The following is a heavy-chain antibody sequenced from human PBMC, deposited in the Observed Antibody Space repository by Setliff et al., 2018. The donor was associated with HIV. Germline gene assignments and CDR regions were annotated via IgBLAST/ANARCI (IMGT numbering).Heavy chain of an antibody. J-gene: IGHJ5*02. CDR3: AKDTPGPAINSGRIKNWFDP. D-gene: IGHD6-19*01. CDR2: INPAGNTT. V-gene: IGHV1-46*01. CDR1: GYTFTSDY. Sequence: ASVKVSCKASGYTFTSDYIHWVRQAPGQGLEWMGIINPAGNTTSYAQKFQGRLTMTRDTSTNTVYMELSSLRSKDTAGYYCAKDTPGPAINSGRIKNWFDPWGEGTLVTVSS.